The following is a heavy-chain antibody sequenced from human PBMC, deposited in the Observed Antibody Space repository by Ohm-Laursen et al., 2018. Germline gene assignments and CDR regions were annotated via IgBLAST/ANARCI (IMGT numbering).Heavy chain of an antibody. D-gene: IGHD3-16*01. Sequence: SLRLSCAASGFTFTSYAMTWVRQAPGKGLEWVSSFSGSTGSTYYADSVKGRFTISRDNAKNSLYLQMSSLRAEGTAVYYCVLGEWLDYWGQGTLVTVSS. V-gene: IGHV3-23*01. CDR1: GFTFTSYA. CDR3: VLGEWLDY. J-gene: IGHJ4*02. CDR2: FSGSTGST.